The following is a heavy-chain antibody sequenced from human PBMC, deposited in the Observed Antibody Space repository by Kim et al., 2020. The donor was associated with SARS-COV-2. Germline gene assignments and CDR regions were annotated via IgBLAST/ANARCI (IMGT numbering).Heavy chain of an antibody. J-gene: IGHJ3*01. CDR3: AREATAMGNSFDL. CDR1: GYRFTGYY. V-gene: IGHV1-2*06. D-gene: IGHD1-1*01. Sequence: ASVKVSCKASGYRFTGYYIHWVRQAPGQGIEWMGRINPSSGGTSYGQKFQGRVTLTRDTSINTAYMELSGLRSDDTAVFFCAREATAMGNSFDLWGQGTMVIVSS. CDR2: INPSSGGT.